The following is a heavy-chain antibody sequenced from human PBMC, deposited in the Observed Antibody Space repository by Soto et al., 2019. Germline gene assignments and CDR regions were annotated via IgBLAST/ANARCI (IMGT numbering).Heavy chain of an antibody. V-gene: IGHV4-30-4*01. J-gene: IGHJ2*01. CDR2: SYYSGST. Sequence: QVQLQESGPGLVKPSQTLSLTCTVSGGSISSGDYYWSWIRQPPGKGLAWIGYSYYSGSTYYNPSLTGRVNLSVDQSNNQFSLKLGSVTAADTAVYYCAGAVIYRGYWYFDLWGRGTLVTVSS. CDR1: GGSISSGDYY. CDR3: AGAVIYRGYWYFDL. D-gene: IGHD3-10*01.